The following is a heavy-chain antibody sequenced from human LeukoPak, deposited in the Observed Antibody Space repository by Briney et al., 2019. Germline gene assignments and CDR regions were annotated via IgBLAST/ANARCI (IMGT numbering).Heavy chain of an antibody. D-gene: IGHD6-19*01. Sequence: ASVKVSRKASGYTFTSYYMHWVRQAPGQGLEWMGIINPSGGSTSYAQKFQGRVTMTRDTSTSTVYMELSSLRSEDTAVYYCARDLWQWLPTDYWGQGTLVTVSS. CDR2: INPSGGST. CDR3: ARDLWQWLPTDY. V-gene: IGHV1-46*01. CDR1: GYTFTSYY. J-gene: IGHJ4*02.